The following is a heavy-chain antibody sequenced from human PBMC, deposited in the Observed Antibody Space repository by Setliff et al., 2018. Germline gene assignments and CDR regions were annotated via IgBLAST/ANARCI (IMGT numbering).Heavy chain of an antibody. D-gene: IGHD3-16*01. V-gene: IGHV1-2*02. CDR3: ARVAIMGPPS. Sequence: ASVKVSCKASGYTFSDYGVSWVRQAPGQGLEWMGRIIPNTGGTNYAQKFQGRVTMTRDTSITTAYMELSGLRSDDTAVYYCARVAIMGPPSWGQGTLVTVSS. CDR2: IIPNTGGT. CDR1: GYTFSDYG. J-gene: IGHJ1*01.